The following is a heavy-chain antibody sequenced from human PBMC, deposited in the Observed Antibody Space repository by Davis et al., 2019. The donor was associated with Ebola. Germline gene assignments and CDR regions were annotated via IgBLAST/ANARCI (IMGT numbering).Heavy chain of an antibody. Sequence: GESLKISCAASGFTFSSYAMHWVRQAPGKGLEWVAVISYDGSNKYYADSVKGRFTISRDNSKNTLYLQMNSLRAEGTAVYYCARDPGGCSGGSCYMDYWGQGTLVTVSS. CDR3: ARDPGGCSGGSCYMDY. D-gene: IGHD2-15*01. CDR1: GFTFSSYA. V-gene: IGHV3-30-3*01. J-gene: IGHJ4*02. CDR2: ISYDGSNK.